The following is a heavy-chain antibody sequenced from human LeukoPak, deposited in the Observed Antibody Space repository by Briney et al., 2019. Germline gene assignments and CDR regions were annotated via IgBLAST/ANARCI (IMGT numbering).Heavy chain of an antibody. CDR3: ARLLGGTTEHHGYYMDV. Sequence: SETLSLTCAVYGGSFSGYYWSWIRQPPGKGLEWIGEINHSGSTNYNPSLKSRVTISVDTSKNQFSLKPSSVTAADTAVYYCARLLGGTTEHHGYYMDVWGKGTTVTVSS. D-gene: IGHD1-7*01. J-gene: IGHJ6*03. CDR2: INHSGST. V-gene: IGHV4-34*01. CDR1: GGSFSGYY.